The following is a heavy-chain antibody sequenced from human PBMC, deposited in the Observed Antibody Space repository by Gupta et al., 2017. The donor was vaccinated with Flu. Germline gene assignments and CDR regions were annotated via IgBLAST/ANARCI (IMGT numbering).Heavy chain of an antibody. CDR2: ISAYNGKT. CDR3: ARDRNVAGAGTPDY. D-gene: IGHD6-19*01. CDR1: GYSFGSYG. Sequence: QVQLVQSGAEVKKPGASVKVSCKASGYSFGSYGVSWVRQAPGQGLEWMGYISAYNGKTNFAQKFQGRITMTTDTSTNTAYMDLRSLGADDTALYYCARDRNVAGAGTPDYWGPGTLVTVSS. V-gene: IGHV1-18*01. J-gene: IGHJ4*02.